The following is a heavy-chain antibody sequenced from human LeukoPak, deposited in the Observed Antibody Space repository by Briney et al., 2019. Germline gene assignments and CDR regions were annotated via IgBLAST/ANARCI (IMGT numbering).Heavy chain of an antibody. Sequence: GESLKISCKGSGYSFTSYWIGWVRQMPGKGLEWMGIIYPGDSDTRYSPSFQGQVTVSADKSISTAYLQWSSLKASDTAMYFCARLCTSTRCHDSDAFDVWAKGHWSPSLQ. CDR3: ARLCTSTRCHDSDAFDV. CDR2: IYPGDSDT. D-gene: IGHD2-2*01. V-gene: IGHV5-51*03. CDR1: GYSFTSYW. J-gene: IGHJ3*01.